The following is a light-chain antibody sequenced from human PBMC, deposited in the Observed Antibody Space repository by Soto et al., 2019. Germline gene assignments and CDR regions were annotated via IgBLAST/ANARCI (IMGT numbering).Light chain of an antibody. V-gene: IGKV3-20*01. J-gene: IGKJ3*01. CDR1: QSISGSY. CDR2: GAS. Sequence: EIVLTQSPGTLSLSPGERATLSCRASQSISGSYLAWYQQKPGQSPRLLIYGASSRATGIPDRFTGSGSGTHFTLIISRLEPEDFAVYYCNHYSPSSFTFGPGTKVEIE. CDR3: NHYSPSSFT.